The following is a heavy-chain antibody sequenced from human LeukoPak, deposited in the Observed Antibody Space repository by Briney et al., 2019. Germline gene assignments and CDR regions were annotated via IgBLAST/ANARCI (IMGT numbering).Heavy chain of an antibody. D-gene: IGHD4-23*01. J-gene: IGHJ4*02. CDR2: ISSSSSYI. CDR1: GFTFSSYS. CDR3: ARGPGKGGNSHFDY. Sequence: GGSLRLSCAASGFTFSSYSMNWVRQAPGKGLEWVSSISSSSSYIYYADSVKGRFTISRDNAKNSLYLQMNSLGAEDTAVYYCARGPGKGGNSHFDYWGQGTLVTVSS. V-gene: IGHV3-21*01.